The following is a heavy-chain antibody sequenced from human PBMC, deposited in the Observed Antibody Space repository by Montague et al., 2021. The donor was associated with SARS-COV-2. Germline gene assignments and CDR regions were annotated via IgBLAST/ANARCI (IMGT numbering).Heavy chain of an antibody. V-gene: IGHV4-34*01. CDR3: ARMGAEKGNLWFGEYNWFDP. Sequence: SETLSLTCGVYGGSFSGYHWSWIRQPPGEGLEWIGEINQSGNTNYNPSLKSRVTISVDTSKNRLSLKVTSVTAADTAVYYCARMGAEKGNLWFGEYNWFDPWGQGTLVTVSS. CDR2: INQSGNT. D-gene: IGHD3-10*01. CDR1: GGSFSGYH. J-gene: IGHJ5*02.